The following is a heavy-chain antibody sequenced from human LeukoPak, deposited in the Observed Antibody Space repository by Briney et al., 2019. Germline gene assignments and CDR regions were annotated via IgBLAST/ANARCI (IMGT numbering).Heavy chain of an antibody. Sequence: PSETLSLTCAVYGGSFSGYYWSGIRQPPGKGLEWSGEINHSGSTNYNTSLKRRVTISVDTSKNQFSLKLSSVTAADTAVYYCARVAATVTTTPFDYWGQGTLVPVSS. J-gene: IGHJ4*02. D-gene: IGHD4-17*01. CDR3: ARVAATVTTTPFDY. V-gene: IGHV4-34*01. CDR1: GGSFSGYY. CDR2: INHSGST.